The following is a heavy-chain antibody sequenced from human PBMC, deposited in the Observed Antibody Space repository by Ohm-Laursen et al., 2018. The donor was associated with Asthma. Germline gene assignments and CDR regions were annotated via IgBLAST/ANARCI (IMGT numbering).Heavy chain of an antibody. J-gene: IGHJ4*02. CDR1: GFTFSSYG. D-gene: IGHD3-22*01. CDR2: ISYDGSNK. CDR3: ARDDSSGYYYFDY. V-gene: IGHV3-30*03. Sequence: SLRLSCSASGFTFSSYGMHWVRQAPGKGLEWVAVISYDGSNKYYADSVKGRFTISRDNSKNTLYLQMNSLRAEDTAVYYCARDDSSGYYYFDYWGQGTLVTVSS.